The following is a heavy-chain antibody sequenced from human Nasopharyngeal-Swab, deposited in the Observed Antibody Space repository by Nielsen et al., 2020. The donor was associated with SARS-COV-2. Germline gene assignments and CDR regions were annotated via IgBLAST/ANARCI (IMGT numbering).Heavy chain of an antibody. CDR3: ARARGQPHNYYYYGMDV. J-gene: IGHJ6*02. V-gene: IGHV7-4-1*02. CDR1: GYTFTSYA. CDR2: INTNTGNP. Sequence: ASVKVSCKASGYTFTSYAMNWVRQAPGQGLEWMGWINTNTGNPTYAQGFTGRFVFSLVTSVSTAYLQISSLKAEDTAVYYCARARGQPHNYYYYGMDVWGQGTTVTVSS.